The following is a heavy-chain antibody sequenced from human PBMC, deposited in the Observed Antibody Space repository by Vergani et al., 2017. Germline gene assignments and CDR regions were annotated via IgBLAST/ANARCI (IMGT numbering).Heavy chain of an antibody. J-gene: IGHJ6*02. V-gene: IGHV3-7*01. CDR1: GFTFSSYW. CDR2: IKQDGSEK. Sequence: EVQLVESGGGLVQPGGSLRLSCAASGFTFSSYWMSWVRQAPGKGLEWVANIKQDGSEKYYVDSVKGRFTISRDNAKNSLYLQMNSLRAADTAVYYCARDRFNLYYYYGMDVWGQGTTVTVSS. D-gene: IGHD1-14*01. CDR3: ARDRFNLYYYYGMDV.